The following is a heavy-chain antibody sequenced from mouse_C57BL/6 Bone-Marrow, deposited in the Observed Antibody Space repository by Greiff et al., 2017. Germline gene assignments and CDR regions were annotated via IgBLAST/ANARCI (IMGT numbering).Heavy chain of an antibody. Sequence: EVQLVESGGGLVKPGGSLKLSCAASGFTFSSYAMSWVRQTPEKRLEWVATISAGGGYNYYTDNVKGRFTISRDNAKNNLYLLMSHLKSEDTAMYYCASSLAYWGQGTLVTVSA. CDR3: ASSLAY. CDR2: ISAGGGYN. CDR1: GFTFSSYA. V-gene: IGHV5-4*01. J-gene: IGHJ3*01.